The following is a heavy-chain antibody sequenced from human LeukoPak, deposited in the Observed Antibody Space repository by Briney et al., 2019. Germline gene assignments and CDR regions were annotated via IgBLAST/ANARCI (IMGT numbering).Heavy chain of an antibody. CDR2: INHSGYT. D-gene: IGHD3-22*01. CDR1: GESSFSSYY. V-gene: IGHV4-34*01. J-gene: IGHJ4*02. Sequence: SETLSLTCAVYGESSFSSYYWSWIRQTPGGALEWIGGINHSGYTNYNPSLKSRVTLSIGTSKNQFSLRLNSVTAADTAVYYCSRQVVGNDYWGQGTLVTVSS. CDR3: SRQVVGNDY.